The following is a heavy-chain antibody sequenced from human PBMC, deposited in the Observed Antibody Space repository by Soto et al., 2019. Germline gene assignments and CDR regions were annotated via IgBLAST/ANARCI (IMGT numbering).Heavy chain of an antibody. D-gene: IGHD3-22*01. V-gene: IGHV4-31*03. Sequence: PSETLSLTCTFSGGSISSGGYYWSWIRQHPGKGLEWIGYIYYSGSTYYNPSLKSRVTISVDTSKNQFSLKLSSVTAADTAVYYCAMGGDYYDSSGYPQGFDYWGQGTLVTVSS. CDR2: IYYSGST. CDR1: GGSISSGGYY. J-gene: IGHJ4*02. CDR3: AMGGDYYDSSGYPQGFDY.